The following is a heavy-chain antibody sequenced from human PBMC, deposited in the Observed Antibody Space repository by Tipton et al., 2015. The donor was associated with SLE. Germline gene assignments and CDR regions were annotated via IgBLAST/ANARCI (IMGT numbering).Heavy chain of an antibody. J-gene: IGHJ4*01. CDR2: ISTSGST. CDR3: ATESPIEWTMILG. Sequence: TLSLTCTVSGGSISSYYWSWIRQPAGKGLGGIGRISTSGSTNYNPALKSRVTMSVDTSKNQFSRKLSSVTAADTAVYYCATESPIEWTMILGRGHGKLATVSS. V-gene: IGHV4-4*07. CDR1: GGSISSYY. D-gene: IGHD3-22*01.